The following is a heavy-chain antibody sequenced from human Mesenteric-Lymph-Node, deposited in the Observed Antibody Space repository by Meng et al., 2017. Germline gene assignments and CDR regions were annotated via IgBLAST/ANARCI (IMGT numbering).Heavy chain of an antibody. D-gene: IGHD4-23*01. CDR2: IWYDGSHK. CDR3: ARDNYGGTLDN. CDR1: GFTFSNYG. J-gene: IGHJ4*02. Sequence: QWRVLGSGGGLCQPGRSLRFSCAASGFTFSNYGMQWVRQAPGAGLEWVAVIWYDGSHKYYPDSVKGRFIVSRDQSTDTLSLQMNNLRAEDTAVYYCARDNYGGTLDNWGQGTLVTVS. V-gene: IGHV3-33*01.